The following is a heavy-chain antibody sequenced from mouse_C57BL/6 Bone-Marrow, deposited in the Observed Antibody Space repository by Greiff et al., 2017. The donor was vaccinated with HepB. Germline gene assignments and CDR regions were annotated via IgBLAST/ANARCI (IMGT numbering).Heavy chain of an antibody. J-gene: IGHJ1*03. CDR1: GFTFSDYG. Sequence: DVKLVESGGGLVQPGGSLKLSCAASGFTFSDYGMALVRQAPRKGPEWVAFISNLAYSIYYADTVTGRFTISRENAKNTLYLEMSSLRSEDTAMYYCARKGDYYGSSYWYFDVWGTGTTVTVSS. CDR3: ARKGDYYGSSYWYFDV. CDR2: ISNLAYSI. D-gene: IGHD1-1*01. V-gene: IGHV5-15*01.